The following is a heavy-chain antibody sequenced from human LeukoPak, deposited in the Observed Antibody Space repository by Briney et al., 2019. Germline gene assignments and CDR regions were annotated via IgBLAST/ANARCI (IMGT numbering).Heavy chain of an antibody. CDR1: GFTFSSYG. Sequence: GGSLRLSCAASGFTFSSYGMHWVRQAPGKGLEWVANIKQDGSEKYYVDSVKGRFTISRDNAKNSLYLQMNSLRAEDTAVYYCARAERGHYYDFWSGYYTPLDYWGQGTLVTVSS. D-gene: IGHD3-3*01. J-gene: IGHJ4*02. V-gene: IGHV3-7*01. CDR2: IKQDGSEK. CDR3: ARAERGHYYDFWSGYYTPLDY.